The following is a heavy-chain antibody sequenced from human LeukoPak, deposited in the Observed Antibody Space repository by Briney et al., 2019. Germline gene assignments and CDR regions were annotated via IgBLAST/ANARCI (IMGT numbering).Heavy chain of an antibody. CDR1: GFTFSDYY. CDR3: ARDPVEISYDS. D-gene: IGHD5-24*01. J-gene: IGHJ5*01. CDR2: ISSSGSNI. V-gene: IGHV3-11*04. Sequence: PGGSLRLSCAASGFTFSDYYMSWIRQAPGKGLEWVSYISSSGSNIYYADSVRGRFTISRDNAKNSLYLQMISLRAEDTAVYYCARDPVEISYDSWGEGTLVTVSS.